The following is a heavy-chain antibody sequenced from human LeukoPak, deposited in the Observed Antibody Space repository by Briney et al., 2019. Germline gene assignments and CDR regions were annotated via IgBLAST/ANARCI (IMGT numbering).Heavy chain of an antibody. D-gene: IGHD2/OR15-2a*01. CDR2: IYHSGST. V-gene: IGHV4-38-2*02. J-gene: IGHJ6*03. CDR1: GYSISSGYY. Sequence: PSETLSLTCTVSGYSISSGYYWGWIWQPPGKGLEWIGSIYHSGSTYYNPSLKSRVTISVDTSKNQFSLKRSSVTAADTAVYYCAREGNNYYMDVWGKGTTVTVSS. CDR3: AREGNNYYMDV.